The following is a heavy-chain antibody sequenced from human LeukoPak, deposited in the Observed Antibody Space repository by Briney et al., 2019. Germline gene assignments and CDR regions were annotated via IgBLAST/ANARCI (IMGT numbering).Heavy chain of an antibody. J-gene: IGHJ3*02. Sequence: ASVKVSCKASGYTFTSYGISWVRQAPGQGLEWMGWISAYNGNTNYAQKLQSRVTMTTDTSTSTAYMALRSLRSDDTAVYYCARDPAAFRAPLAFDIWGQGTMVTVSS. D-gene: IGHD2-2*01. CDR2: ISAYNGNT. CDR3: ARDPAAFRAPLAFDI. CDR1: GYTFTSYG. V-gene: IGHV1-18*01.